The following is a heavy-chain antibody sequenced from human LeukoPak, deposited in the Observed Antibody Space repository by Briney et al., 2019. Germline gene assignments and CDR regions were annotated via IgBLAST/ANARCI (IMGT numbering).Heavy chain of an antibody. CDR1: GGSISSYF. CDR2: IYYSGST. Sequence: SETLPLTCTVSGGSISSYFWSWIRQPPGKGLQWIGYIYYSGSTIYNPSLKSRVTISVDTSKNQFSLKLSSVTAADTAVYYCARASEDYYYYYMDVWGKGTTVTISS. J-gene: IGHJ6*03. V-gene: IGHV4-59*01. CDR3: ARASEDYYYYYMDV. D-gene: IGHD1-14*01.